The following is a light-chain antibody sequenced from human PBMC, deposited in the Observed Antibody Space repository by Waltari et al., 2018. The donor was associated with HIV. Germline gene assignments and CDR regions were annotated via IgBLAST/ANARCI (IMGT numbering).Light chain of an antibody. Sequence: SYALSQPPSVSVSPGQTASITCSGDTLGDKYACWYQPKPGQSPVLVIYQDNKRPSGIPERFSGSNSGNTATLTISGTQAMDEADYYCQAWDSRVFGGGTKLTGL. CDR2: QDN. V-gene: IGLV3-1*01. J-gene: IGLJ2*01. CDR3: QAWDSRV. CDR1: TLGDKY.